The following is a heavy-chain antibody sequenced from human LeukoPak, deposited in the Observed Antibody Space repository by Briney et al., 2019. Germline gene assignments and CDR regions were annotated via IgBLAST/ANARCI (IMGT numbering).Heavy chain of an antibody. J-gene: IGHJ6*03. CDR2: IIPIFGTA. CDR3: AREDLKVRGRYYYYMDV. D-gene: IGHD3-10*01. CDR1: GGTFSSYA. V-gene: IGHV1-69*05. Sequence: SVKVSCKASGGTFSSYAIGWVRQAPGQGLEWMGGIIPIFGTANYAQKFQGRVTITTDESTSTAYMELSSLRSEDTAVYYCAREDLKVRGRYYYYMDVWGKGTTVTVSS.